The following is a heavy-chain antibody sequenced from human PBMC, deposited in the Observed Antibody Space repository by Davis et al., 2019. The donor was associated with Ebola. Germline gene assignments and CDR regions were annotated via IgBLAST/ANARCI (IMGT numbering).Heavy chain of an antibody. V-gene: IGHV3-33*05. CDR2: ISYDGSNK. CDR3: ARRALILTGYPLDY. Sequence: PGGSLRLSCAASGFTFSSYSMNWVRQAPGKGLEWVAVISYDGSNKYYADSVKGRFTISRDNAKNSLYLQMNSLRDEDTAVYYCARRALILTGYPLDYWGQGTLVTVSS. CDR1: GFTFSSYS. J-gene: IGHJ4*02. D-gene: IGHD3-9*01.